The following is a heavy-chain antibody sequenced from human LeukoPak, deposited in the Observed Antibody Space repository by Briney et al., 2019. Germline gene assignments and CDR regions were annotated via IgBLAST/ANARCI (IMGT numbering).Heavy chain of an antibody. D-gene: IGHD3-3*01. CDR2: IKTDGTTT. V-gene: IGHV3-74*01. CDR1: GFTFSTYS. Sequence: GGSLRLSCAASGFTFSTYSMHWVRQAPGKGLVWVSRIKTDGTTTNYADFVEGRFTISRDNAKNTVYLQMNSLRAEDTAVYYCARDNEWLLYDYWGQGTLVTVSS. J-gene: IGHJ4*02. CDR3: ARDNEWLLYDY.